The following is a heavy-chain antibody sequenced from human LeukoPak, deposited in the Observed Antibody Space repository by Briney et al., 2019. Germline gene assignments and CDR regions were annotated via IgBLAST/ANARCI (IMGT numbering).Heavy chain of an antibody. V-gene: IGHV4-59*01. CDR2: IYYSGNS. Sequence: PSETLSLTCTVSGGSISSYYWSWIRQPPGKGPEWIGYIYYSGNSNYNPSLKSRVTISVDTSKNLFSLKLSSVTAADTAVYSCALGYCSSTSCYPPDYWGQGALVTVSS. D-gene: IGHD2-2*01. CDR3: ALGYCSSTSCYPPDY. CDR1: GGSISSYY. J-gene: IGHJ4*02.